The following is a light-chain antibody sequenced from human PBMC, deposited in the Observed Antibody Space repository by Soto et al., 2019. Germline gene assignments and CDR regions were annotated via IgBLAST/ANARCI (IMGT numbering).Light chain of an antibody. Sequence: DIQMTQSPSTLSASVGDRVTITCRASQSISSWLAWYQQKPGKAPKLLIYDASSLESGVPSRFSGSGSGTEFTLTISSLQPDDFATYYFQQYNSYYGTFGGGTKVEIK. CDR1: QSISSW. J-gene: IGKJ4*01. CDR3: QQYNSYYGT. CDR2: DAS. V-gene: IGKV1-5*01.